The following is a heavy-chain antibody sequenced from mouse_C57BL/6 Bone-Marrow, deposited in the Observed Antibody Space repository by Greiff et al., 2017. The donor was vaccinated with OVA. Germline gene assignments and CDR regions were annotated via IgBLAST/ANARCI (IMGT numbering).Heavy chain of an antibody. V-gene: IGHV2-2*01. D-gene: IGHD1-1*01. J-gene: IGHJ3*01. Sequence: QVQLQQSGPGLVQPSQSLSITCTVSGFSLTSYGVHWVRQSPGKGLEWLGVIWSGGSTDYNAAFISRLSISKDNSKSQVFFKMNSLQADDTAIYYCARAGDYGSSYGRFAYWGQGTLVTVSA. CDR2: IWSGGST. CDR3: ARAGDYGSSYGRFAY. CDR1: GFSLTSYG.